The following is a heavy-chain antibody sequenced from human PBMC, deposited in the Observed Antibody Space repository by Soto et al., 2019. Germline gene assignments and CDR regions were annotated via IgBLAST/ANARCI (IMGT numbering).Heavy chain of an antibody. CDR1: GFTFSSYA. Sequence: ASVRLSCAASGFTFSSYAMSWVRQAPGKGLEWVSAISGSGGSTYYADSVKGRFTISRDNSKNTLYLQMNSLRAEDTAVYYCAKDPSPYYYDSSGFDYWGQGTLVTVSS. CDR2: ISGSGGST. V-gene: IGHV3-23*01. J-gene: IGHJ4*02. D-gene: IGHD3-22*01. CDR3: AKDPSPYYYDSSGFDY.